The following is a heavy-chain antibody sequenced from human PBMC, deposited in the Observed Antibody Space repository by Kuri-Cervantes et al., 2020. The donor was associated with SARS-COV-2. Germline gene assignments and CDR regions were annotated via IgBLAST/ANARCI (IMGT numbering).Heavy chain of an antibody. Sequence: SETLSLTCTVSGYSISSGYYWGWIRQPPGKGLEWIESIYHSGSTYYNPSLKSRVTISVDTSKNQFSLKLSSVTAADTAVYYCARRACSSTSCYRALRAFDIRGQGTMVTVSS. V-gene: IGHV4-38-2*02. CDR1: GYSISSGYY. CDR2: IYHSGST. CDR3: ARRACSSTSCYRALRAFDI. J-gene: IGHJ3*02. D-gene: IGHD2-2*01.